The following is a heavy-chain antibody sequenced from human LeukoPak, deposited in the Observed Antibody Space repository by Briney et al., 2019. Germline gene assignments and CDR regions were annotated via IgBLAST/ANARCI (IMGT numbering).Heavy chain of an antibody. D-gene: IGHD3-10*01. CDR3: ARAARSGSYSKY. CDR1: GFTFSSYA. CDR2: ISSNGGST. J-gene: IGHJ4*02. V-gene: IGHV3-64*01. Sequence: GGSLRLSCAASGFTFSSYAMHWVRQAPGKGLEYVSAISSNGGSTYYANSVKGRFTISRDNSKNTLYLQMGSLRAEDMAVYYCARAARSGSYSKYWGQGTLVTVSS.